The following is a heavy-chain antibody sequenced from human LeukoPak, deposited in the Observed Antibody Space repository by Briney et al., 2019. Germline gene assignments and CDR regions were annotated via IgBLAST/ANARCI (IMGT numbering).Heavy chain of an antibody. CDR2: TRSKANSYAT. Sequence: GGSLRLSCAASGFTFSGSAMHWVRQASGKGLEWVGRTRSKANSYATAYAASVKGRFTISRDDSKNTAYLQMNSLKTEDTAVYYCTSGLSVRRSNNTPVDYWGQGTLVTVSS. D-gene: IGHD1-1*01. V-gene: IGHV3-73*01. CDR3: TSGLSVRRSNNTPVDY. J-gene: IGHJ4*02. CDR1: GFTFSGSA.